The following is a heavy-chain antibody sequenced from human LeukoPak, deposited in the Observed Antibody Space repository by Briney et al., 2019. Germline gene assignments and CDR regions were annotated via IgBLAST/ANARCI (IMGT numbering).Heavy chain of an antibody. V-gene: IGHV3-7*03. CDR3: ARTDMVRAVSGFFQH. D-gene: IGHD3-10*01. CDR1: GFTFSSYW. CDR2: IKQDGSEK. Sequence: GGSLRLSCAASGFTFSSYWMSWVRQAPGKGLEWVANIKQDGSEKYYVDSVKGRFTISRDNSKNTLYLQMNSLRAEDTAVYYCARTDMVRAVSGFFQHWGQGTLVTVSS. J-gene: IGHJ1*01.